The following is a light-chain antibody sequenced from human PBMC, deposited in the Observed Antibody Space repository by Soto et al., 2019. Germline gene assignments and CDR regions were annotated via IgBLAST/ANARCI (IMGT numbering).Light chain of an antibody. CDR3: QQYNNWPPT. CDR1: QSVTSN. CDR2: GSS. Sequence: EIVMSHSRATRSVSPGVRATRSCRASQSVTSNLAWYQQKPGQAPRLLIYGSSTRATGIPARLSGSGSGTKFKLTISSLQSEEFAVYYCQQYNNWPPTLGQGTRLQI. V-gene: IGKV3-15*01. J-gene: IGKJ5*01.